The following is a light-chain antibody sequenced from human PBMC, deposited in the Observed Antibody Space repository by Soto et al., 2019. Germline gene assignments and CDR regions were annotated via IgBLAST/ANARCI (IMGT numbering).Light chain of an antibody. Sequence: DIQMTQTPSTLPASVGDTVSILCRASESISSWLAWYQRKPGNAPRLLIYDASKLGRGVPSRFSGAGSGTEFILTISSLQPDDFATYFCQQYNSLSPWTFGQGTKVDIK. CDR1: ESISSW. V-gene: IGKV1-5*02. CDR2: DAS. CDR3: QQYNSLSPWT. J-gene: IGKJ1*01.